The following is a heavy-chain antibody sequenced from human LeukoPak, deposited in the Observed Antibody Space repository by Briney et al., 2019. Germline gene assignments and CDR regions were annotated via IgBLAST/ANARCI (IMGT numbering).Heavy chain of an antibody. V-gene: IGHV3-30*18. Sequence: PGRSLRLSCAASGFTFSSYGMHWVRQAPGKGLEWVAVISYDGSNKYYADSVKGRFTISRDNSKNTLYLQMNSLRAEDTAVYYCAKDLAVAGPYYFDYWGQGTLVTVSS. D-gene: IGHD6-19*01. CDR3: AKDLAVAGPYYFDY. CDR1: GFTFSSYG. CDR2: ISYDGSNK. J-gene: IGHJ4*02.